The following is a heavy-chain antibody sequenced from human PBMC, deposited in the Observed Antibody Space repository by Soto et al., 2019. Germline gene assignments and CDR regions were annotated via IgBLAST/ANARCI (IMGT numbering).Heavy chain of an antibody. J-gene: IGHJ6*02. D-gene: IGHD3-9*01. CDR1: GGTFSSYA. CDR2: IIPIFGTA. CDR3: ARDPSPAYYDILTGYPGGLGMDV. V-gene: IGHV1-69*13. Sequence: ASVKVSCKASGGTFSSYAISWVRQAPGQRLEWKGGIIPIFGTANYAQKFQGRVTITADESTSTAYMELSSLRSEDTAVYYCARDPSPAYYDILTGYPGGLGMDVWGQGTTVTVSS.